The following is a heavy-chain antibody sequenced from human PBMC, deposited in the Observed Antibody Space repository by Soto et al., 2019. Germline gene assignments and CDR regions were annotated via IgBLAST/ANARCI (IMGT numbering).Heavy chain of an antibody. J-gene: IGHJ5*02. CDR2: ISYDGSNK. V-gene: IGHV3-30-3*01. D-gene: IGHD2-2*01. CDR1: GFTFSSYA. CDR3: ARDRGSSITNWFDP. Sequence: QVQLVESGGGVVQPGRSLRLSCAASGFTFSSYAMHWVRQAPGKGLEWVAVISYDGSNKYYADSVKGRFTISRDNSKNTLYLQMNSLRAEDTAVYSCARDRGSSITNWFDPWGQGTLVTVSS.